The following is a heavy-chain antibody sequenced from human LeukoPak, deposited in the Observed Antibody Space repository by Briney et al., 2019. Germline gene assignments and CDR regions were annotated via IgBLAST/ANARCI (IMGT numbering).Heavy chain of an antibody. CDR3: VRDSNYHPDC. CDR1: GFTFGDYW. D-gene: IGHD4-11*01. Sequence: GGTLRLACAASGFTFGDYWMHWVRQAPGKGLVWVSRIISDGSSASYADSVKGRFTMSRDNAKNTLHLQMNSLRVEDTAVYYCVRDSNYHPDCWGQGTLVTVSS. CDR2: IISDGSSA. J-gene: IGHJ4*02. V-gene: IGHV3-74*01.